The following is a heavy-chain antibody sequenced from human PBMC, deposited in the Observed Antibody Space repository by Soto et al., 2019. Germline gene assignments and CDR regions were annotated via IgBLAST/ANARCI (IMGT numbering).Heavy chain of an antibody. V-gene: IGHV3-23*01. D-gene: IGHD1-26*01. CDR2: ISGSGFKK. J-gene: IGHJ5*02. Sequence: GGSLRLSCAASGFIFENFGMSWVRQAPGKGLEWISSISGSGFKKYYADSVKGRFTISRDNSKSTVYLELNNLGAEDTAVYHCAKNQGVELVPLATVDWFDPWGQGSVVTVSS. CDR3: AKNQGVELVPLATVDWFDP. CDR1: GFIFENFG.